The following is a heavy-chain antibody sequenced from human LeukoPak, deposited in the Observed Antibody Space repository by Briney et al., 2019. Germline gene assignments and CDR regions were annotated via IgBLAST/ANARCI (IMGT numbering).Heavy chain of an antibody. V-gene: IGHV4-59*01. D-gene: IGHD3-10*01. CDR3: ARTVRALGRYFDY. Sequence: SETLSLTCTVSGGSISSYYWSWIRQPPGKGLEWIGYIYYSGSTNYNPSLKSRVTISVDTSKNQFSLKLSSVTAADTAVYYCARTVRALGRYFDYWGQGTLVTVSS. CDR2: IYYSGST. CDR1: GGSISSYY. J-gene: IGHJ4*02.